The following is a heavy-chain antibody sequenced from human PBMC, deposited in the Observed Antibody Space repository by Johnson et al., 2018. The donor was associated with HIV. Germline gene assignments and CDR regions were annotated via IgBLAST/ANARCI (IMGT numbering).Heavy chain of an antibody. CDR1: GFTFSSYG. CDR2: MSYDGNSK. Sequence: QVQLVESGGGVVQPGRSLRLSCAASGFTFSSYGMHWVRQAPGKGLEWVAVMSYDGNSKFYADSVKGRFTISRDNSKNTLYLQMNSLRAEDTAVYYCARGFHRGGAFDIWGQGTMVTVSS. J-gene: IGHJ3*02. CDR3: ARGFHRGGAFDI. D-gene: IGHD1-14*01. V-gene: IGHV3-30*03.